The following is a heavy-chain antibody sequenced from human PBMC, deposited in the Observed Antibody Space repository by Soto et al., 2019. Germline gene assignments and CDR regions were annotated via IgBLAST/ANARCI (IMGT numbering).Heavy chain of an antibody. CDR1: GYTFTSYA. J-gene: IGHJ5*02. V-gene: IGHV1-3*01. CDR3: ARTGSSSWFWFDP. Sequence: QVQLVQSGAEVKKPGASVKVSCKASGYTFTSYAIHWVRQAPGQRLEWMGWINAGNGNTKHSQKFQGRVTITRDTSASTAYMELSSLRSEDTAVYYCARTGSSSWFWFDPWGQGTLVTVSS. CDR2: INAGNGNT. D-gene: IGHD6-13*01.